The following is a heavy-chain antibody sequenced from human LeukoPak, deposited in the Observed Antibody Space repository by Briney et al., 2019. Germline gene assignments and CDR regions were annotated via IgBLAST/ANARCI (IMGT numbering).Heavy chain of an antibody. Sequence: GGSLRLSCAASGFTFSSYAMHWVRQAPGKGLEWVAVISYDGSNKYYADSVKGRFTISRDNSKNTLYLQMNSLRAEDTAVYYCARETLGLPSGWFDPWGQGTLVTVSS. CDR3: ARETLGLPSGWFDP. CDR1: GFTFSSYA. J-gene: IGHJ5*02. V-gene: IGHV3-30-3*01. CDR2: ISYDGSNK.